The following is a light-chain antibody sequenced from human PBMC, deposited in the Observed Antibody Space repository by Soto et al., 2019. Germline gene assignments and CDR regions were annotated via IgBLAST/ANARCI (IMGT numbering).Light chain of an antibody. CDR2: DVT. Sequence: QSALTHPPSASGSPGQSVTVSCTGIGGDLRDSNYVSWYQQHPGKAPKLIIYDVTKRPSGVPDRFSGSKSGNTASLTVSGLQAEDEADYFCLTGNNYRVFGTGSKVTVL. CDR3: LTGNNYRV. V-gene: IGLV2-8*01. J-gene: IGLJ1*01. CDR1: GGDLRDSNY.